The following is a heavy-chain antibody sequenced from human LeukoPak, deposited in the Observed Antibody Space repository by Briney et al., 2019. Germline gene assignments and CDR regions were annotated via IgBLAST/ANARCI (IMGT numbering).Heavy chain of an antibody. D-gene: IGHD3-10*01. CDR1: GYTFTSYG. J-gene: IGHJ6*03. Sequence: GAPVKVSXKASGYTFTSYGISWVRQAPGQGLEWMGWISAYNGNTNYAQKLQGRVTMTTDTSTSTAYMELRSLRSDDTAVYYCARVVGSGSYYYYYYMDVWGKGTTVTVSS. V-gene: IGHV1-18*01. CDR2: ISAYNGNT. CDR3: ARVVGSGSYYYYYYMDV.